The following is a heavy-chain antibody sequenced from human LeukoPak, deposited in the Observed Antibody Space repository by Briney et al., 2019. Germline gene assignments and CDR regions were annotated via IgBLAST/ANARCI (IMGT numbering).Heavy chain of an antibody. Sequence: SETLPLTCAVYGGSCSGYYWSWIRQPPGKGLEWIGEINHSGSTNYNPSLKSRVTISVDTSKNQFSLKLSSVTAADTAVYYCARVGYQTESFWYFDLWGRGTLVTVSS. D-gene: IGHD3-10*01. J-gene: IGHJ2*01. CDR2: INHSGST. CDR3: ARVGYQTESFWYFDL. CDR1: GGSCSGYY. V-gene: IGHV4-34*01.